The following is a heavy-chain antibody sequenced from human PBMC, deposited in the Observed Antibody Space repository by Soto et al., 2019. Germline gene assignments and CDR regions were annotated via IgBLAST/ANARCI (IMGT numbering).Heavy chain of an antibody. V-gene: IGHV5-10-1*01. Sequence: GESLKISCKGSGYSFAGYWITWVRQKPGKGLEWMGRIDPSDSQTYYSPSFRGHVTISVTKSITTVFLQWSSLRASDTAMYYCARQIYDADSGPNFQYYFESWGQGSPVTVSS. J-gene: IGHJ4*02. D-gene: IGHD5-12*01. CDR2: IDPSDSQT. CDR3: ARQIYDADSGPNFQYYFES. CDR1: GYSFAGYW.